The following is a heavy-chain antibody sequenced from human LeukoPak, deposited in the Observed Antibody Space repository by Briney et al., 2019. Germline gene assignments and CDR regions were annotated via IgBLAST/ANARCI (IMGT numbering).Heavy chain of an antibody. CDR2: IKQDGSEK. V-gene: IGHV3-7*01. J-gene: IGHJ1*01. Sequence: GGSLRLSCAASGFTFSSYWMSWVRQAPGRGLEWVANIKQDGSEKYYVDSVKGRFTISRDNAKNSLYLQMNSLRAEDTAVYYCARGSCSWLWYFQHWGQGTLVTVSS. CDR3: ARGSCSWLWYFQH. D-gene: IGHD6-13*01. CDR1: GFTFSSYW.